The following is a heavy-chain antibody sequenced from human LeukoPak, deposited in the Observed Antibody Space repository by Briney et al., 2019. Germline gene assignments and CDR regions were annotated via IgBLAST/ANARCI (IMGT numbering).Heavy chain of an antibody. CDR3: ARANGNYCSSTSCPTYDFDY. CDR2: IYTSGST. D-gene: IGHD2-2*01. Sequence: PSETLSLTCTVSGGSISSYYWSWIRQPAGKGLEWIGRIYTSGSTNYNPSLKSRVTMSVDTSKNQFSLKLSSVTAADTAVYYCARANGNYCSSTSCPTYDFDYWGQGTLVTVSS. V-gene: IGHV4-4*07. CDR1: GGSISSYY. J-gene: IGHJ4*02.